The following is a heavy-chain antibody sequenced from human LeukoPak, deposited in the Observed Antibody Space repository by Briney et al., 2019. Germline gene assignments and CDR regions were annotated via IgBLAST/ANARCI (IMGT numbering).Heavy chain of an antibody. J-gene: IGHJ6*03. Sequence: SETLSLTCTVFGGSISSYYWSWIRQPPGKGLEWIGNIYYSGSTNYNPSLKSRVTISVDTSKSQFSLKLSSVTAADTAVYYCARDRVGATLGYYHYMDVWGKGTTVTVSS. CDR3: ARDRVGATLGYYHYMDV. CDR2: IYYSGST. D-gene: IGHD1-26*01. V-gene: IGHV4-59*01. CDR1: GGSISSYY.